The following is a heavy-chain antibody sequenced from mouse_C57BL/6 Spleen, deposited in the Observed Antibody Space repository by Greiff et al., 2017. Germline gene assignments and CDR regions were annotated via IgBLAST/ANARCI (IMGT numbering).Heavy chain of an antibody. CDR1: GFTFSDYY. D-gene: IGHD2-4*01. Sequence: EVNLVESGGGLVQPGGSLKLSCAASGFTFSDYYMYWVRQTPEKRLEWVAYISNGGGSTYYPDTVKGRFTISRDNAKNTLYLQMSRLKSEDTAMYYCARHGNDSWFAYWGQGTLVTVSA. J-gene: IGHJ3*01. V-gene: IGHV5-12*01. CDR3: ARHGNDSWFAY. CDR2: ISNGGGST.